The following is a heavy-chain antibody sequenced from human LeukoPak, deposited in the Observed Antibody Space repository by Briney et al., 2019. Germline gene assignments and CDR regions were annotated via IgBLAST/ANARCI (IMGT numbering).Heavy chain of an antibody. V-gene: IGHV1-18*01. D-gene: IGHD3-3*01. CDR2: ISAYNGNT. CDR1: GYTFTSYG. Sequence: ASVKVSCKASGYTFTSYGINWVRQATGQGLEWMGWISAYNGNTNYAQKLQGRVTMTTDTSTSTAYMELRSLRSDDTAVYYCARDAWYYDFWSGPPPYYFDYWGQGTLVTVSS. J-gene: IGHJ4*02. CDR3: ARDAWYYDFWSGPPPYYFDY.